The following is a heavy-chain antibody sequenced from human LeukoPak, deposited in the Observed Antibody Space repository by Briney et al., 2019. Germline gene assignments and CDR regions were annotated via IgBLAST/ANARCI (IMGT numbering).Heavy chain of an antibody. CDR2: IIPIFGTA. CDR1: GGTFSSYA. D-gene: IGHD3-10*01. CDR3: ARSGLLWFGGVLGY. J-gene: IGHJ4*02. V-gene: IGHV1-69*13. Sequence: ASVKVSCKASGGTFSSYAISWVRQAPGQGLEWMGGIIPIFGTANYAQKFQGRVTITADESTSTAYMELSSLRSEDAAVYYCARSGLLWFGGVLGYWGQGTLVTVSS.